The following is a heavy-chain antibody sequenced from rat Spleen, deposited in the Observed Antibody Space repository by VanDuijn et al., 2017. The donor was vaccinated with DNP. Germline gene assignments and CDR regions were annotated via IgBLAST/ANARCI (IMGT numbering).Heavy chain of an antibody. CDR1: GFTFSDYN. J-gene: IGHJ2*01. CDR2: ISYDGTRT. D-gene: IGHD1-6*01. Sequence: EVQLVESGGGLVQPGRSLKLSCVASGFTFSDYNMAWVRQAPKKGLEWVATISYDGTRTYYRASVKGRFTISRDNAKSTLYLQMDSLRSEDTATYYCARSVDYGSRPFDYWGQGVMVTVSS. V-gene: IGHV5-7*01. CDR3: ARSVDYGSRPFDY.